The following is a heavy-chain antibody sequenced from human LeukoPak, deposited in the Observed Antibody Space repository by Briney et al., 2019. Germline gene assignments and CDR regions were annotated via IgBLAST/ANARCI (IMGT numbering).Heavy chain of an antibody. Sequence: GGSLRLSCAASGFTFDDYGMSWVRQAPGKGLEWVSGINWNGGSTGYADSVKGRFTISRDNAKNSLYLQMNSLRAEDTALYHCARGPKVGATPRTGWFDPWGQGTLVTVSS. CDR3: ARGPKVGATPRTGWFDP. J-gene: IGHJ5*02. D-gene: IGHD1-26*01. V-gene: IGHV3-20*01. CDR2: INWNGGST. CDR1: GFTFDDYG.